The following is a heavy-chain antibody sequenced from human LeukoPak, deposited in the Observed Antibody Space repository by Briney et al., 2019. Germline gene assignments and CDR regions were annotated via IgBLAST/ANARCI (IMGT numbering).Heavy chain of an antibody. CDR1: GFTFSSYA. Sequence: GGSLRLSCAASGFTFSSYALSWVRQAPGKGLEWVSAISGSGGSTYYADSVKGRFTISRDNSKNRLYLQMNSLRAEDTAVYYCARAEGYGGELDSWGQGTLVTVSS. CDR3: ARAEGYGGELDS. J-gene: IGHJ4*02. CDR2: ISGSGGST. D-gene: IGHD4-23*01. V-gene: IGHV3-23*01.